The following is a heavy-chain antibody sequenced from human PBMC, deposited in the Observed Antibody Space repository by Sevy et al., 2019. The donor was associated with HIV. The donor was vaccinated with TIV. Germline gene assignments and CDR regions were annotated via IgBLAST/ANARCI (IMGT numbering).Heavy chain of an antibody. V-gene: IGHV3-23*01. J-gene: IGHJ2*01. Sequence: GGSLRLSCAASGFTFSTYAMGWVRQAPGKGLEWVSGISNSGNDIYYAGSVEGRFTISRENSKSTLFLEMNNLRAEDTAVYYCAKDGAPYCTGGICFPYWYFDLWGRGALVTVSS. CDR3: AKDGAPYCTGGICFPYWYFDL. CDR2: ISNSGNDI. CDR1: GFTFSTYA. D-gene: IGHD2-8*02.